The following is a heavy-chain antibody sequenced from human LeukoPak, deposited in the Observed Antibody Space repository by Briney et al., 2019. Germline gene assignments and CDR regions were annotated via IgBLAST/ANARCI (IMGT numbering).Heavy chain of an antibody. V-gene: IGHV3-23*01. CDR3: VKSSSRDWDYFQY. CDR2: ISGSGGGT. D-gene: IGHD6-19*01. CDR1: GFTFSSYG. Sequence: PGGSLRLSCAAPGFTFSSYGMSWVRQAPGKGLEWVSAISGSGGGTYYADSVEGRFTISRDNSKNTLYLQMNSLRDEDTAVYYCVKSSSRDWDYFQYRGQRTLVTASS. J-gene: IGHJ4*02.